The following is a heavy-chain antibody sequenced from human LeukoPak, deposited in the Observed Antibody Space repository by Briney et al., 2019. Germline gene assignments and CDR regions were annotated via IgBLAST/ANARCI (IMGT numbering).Heavy chain of an antibody. D-gene: IGHD3-10*01. Sequence: GGSLRLSCAASGFTFSNYAMRWVRQAPGKGLEWVSGISGSGDSTYYADSVKGRYTISRDNSKNTLYLQMNSLRAEDTAVYYCAKGGAVSSKSITMIRGTRRYNYYMDVWGKGTTVTISS. V-gene: IGHV3-23*01. CDR1: GFTFSNYA. CDR3: AKGGAVSSKSITMIRGTRRYNYYMDV. CDR2: ISGSGDST. J-gene: IGHJ6*03.